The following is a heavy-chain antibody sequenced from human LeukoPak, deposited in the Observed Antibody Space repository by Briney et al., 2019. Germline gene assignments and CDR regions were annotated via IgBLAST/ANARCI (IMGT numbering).Heavy chain of an antibody. CDR1: GYTFTSSG. J-gene: IGHJ4*02. CDR2: ISAYNGNT. Sequence: ASVKVSCKASGYTFTSSGISWVRQAPGQGLEWMGWISAYNGNTNYAQKLQGRVTMTTDTSTSTAYMELRSLRSDDTAVYYCASAPYYYDSSGYYYYFDYWGQGTLVTVSS. D-gene: IGHD3-22*01. V-gene: IGHV1-18*01. CDR3: ASAPYYYDSSGYYYYFDY.